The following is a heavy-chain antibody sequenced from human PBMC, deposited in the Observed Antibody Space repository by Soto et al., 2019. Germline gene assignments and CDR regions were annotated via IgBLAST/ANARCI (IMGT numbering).Heavy chain of an antibody. J-gene: IGHJ4*02. D-gene: IGHD3-10*01. CDR3: AKGEIRGPLTSYDY. CDR1: GFTFDDYA. CDR2: ISWNSGSI. Sequence: EVQLVESGGGLVQPGGSLRLSCAASGFTFDDYAMHWVRQAPGKGLEWVSGISWNSGSIGYADSVKGRFTISRDNAKNSLYLQMKSLRAEDTALYYCAKGEIRGPLTSYDYWGQGTLVTVSS. V-gene: IGHV3-9*01.